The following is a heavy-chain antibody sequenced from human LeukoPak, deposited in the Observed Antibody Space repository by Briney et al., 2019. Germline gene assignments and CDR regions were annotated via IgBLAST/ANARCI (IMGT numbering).Heavy chain of an antibody. CDR1: GFTLSSYS. D-gene: IGHD3-16*01. J-gene: IGHJ4*02. V-gene: IGHV3-48*04. CDR3: ARRVPNEVITGYFDY. Sequence: GGSLRLSCAASGFTLSSYSMNWVRQAPGKGLEWISFIDSSSRTIFYAESVKGRFTISRDNAKNSLFLQMNSLRAEDTAVYYCARRVPNEVITGYFDYWGPGTLVTVSS. CDR2: IDSSSRTI.